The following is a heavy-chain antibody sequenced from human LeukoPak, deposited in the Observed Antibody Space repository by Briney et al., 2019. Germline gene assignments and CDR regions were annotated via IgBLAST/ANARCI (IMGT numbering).Heavy chain of an antibody. CDR2: ISSNGGST. Sequence: GGSLRLSCAASGFTFSSYAVHWVRQAPGKGLEYVSAISSNGGSTYYANSVKGRFTISRDNSKNTLYVQMGNLRAEDMAVYYCARVLTAVIEGVRTWGAFDIWGQGTMVTVSS. CDR1: GFTFSSYA. D-gene: IGHD2-21*01. J-gene: IGHJ3*02. CDR3: ARVLTAVIEGVRTWGAFDI. V-gene: IGHV3-64*01.